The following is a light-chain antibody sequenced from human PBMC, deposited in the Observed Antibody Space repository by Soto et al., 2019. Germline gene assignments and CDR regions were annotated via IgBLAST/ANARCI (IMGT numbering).Light chain of an antibody. CDR3: QTYNSAPRT. Sequence: DIQMTQSPSSLSASVGDRVTITCRASQGISNYLAWYQQKPGKVPELLIYGASTLQSGVPSRFSGSGSGTDFALTISSLQPEDVATYYCQTYNSAPRTFGQGTKVEIK. CDR2: GAS. CDR1: QGISNY. J-gene: IGKJ1*01. V-gene: IGKV1-27*01.